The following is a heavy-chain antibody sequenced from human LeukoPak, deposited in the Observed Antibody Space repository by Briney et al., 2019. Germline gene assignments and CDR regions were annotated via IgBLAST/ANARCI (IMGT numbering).Heavy chain of an antibody. V-gene: IGHV3-7*01. D-gene: IGHD1-26*01. CDR1: GFTFTNSW. Sequence: GGSLRLSCAASGFTFTNSWMAWVRQAPGKGLEWEANIKQDGSTKHYADSLKGRFTISRDNPKNSLYLQMNNLRADDTAVYYCTRDTDGSLDYWGQGILVTVAS. J-gene: IGHJ4*02. CDR2: IKQDGSTK. CDR3: TRDTDGSLDY.